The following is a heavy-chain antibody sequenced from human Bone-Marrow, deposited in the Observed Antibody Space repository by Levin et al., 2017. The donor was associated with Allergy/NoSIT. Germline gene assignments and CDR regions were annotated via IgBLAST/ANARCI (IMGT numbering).Heavy chain of an antibody. Sequence: PSETLSLTCTVSGASISSNDYYWSWIRQPPGKGLEWIGYIYSSGNTHYNPSLKSRVTMSLDASKNQISLKLNSVTAADTAVYYCVRDRDYYDSSGYDIVYYGMDVWGQGTTVTVSS. D-gene: IGHD3-22*01. V-gene: IGHV4-30-4*01. CDR2: IYSSGNT. J-gene: IGHJ6*02. CDR1: GASISSNDYY. CDR3: VRDRDYYDSSGYDIVYYGMDV.